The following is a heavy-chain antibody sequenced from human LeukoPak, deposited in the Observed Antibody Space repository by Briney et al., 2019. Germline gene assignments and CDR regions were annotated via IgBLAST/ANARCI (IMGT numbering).Heavy chain of an antibody. J-gene: IGHJ3*01. CDR1: GFTVSSNY. D-gene: IGHD5-24*01. V-gene: IGHV3-53*01. Sequence: PGGSLRLSCAASGFTVSSNYMSWVRQAPGKGLEWVSVIYSGGSTYYADSVKGRFTISRDNSKNTLYLQMNSLRAEDTAVYYCARALDGYNPPDGFWGQGTMVTVSS. CDR3: ARALDGYNPPDGF. CDR2: IYSGGST.